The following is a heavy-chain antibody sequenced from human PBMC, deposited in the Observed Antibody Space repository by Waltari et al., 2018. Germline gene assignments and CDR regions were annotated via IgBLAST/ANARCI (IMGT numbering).Heavy chain of an antibody. Sequence: EVQLVESGGGLVKPGGSLRLSCEASGFTFSNAWMKWVRQAPGKVLRWCGSNKRRTEGGTTDYAAPVKGRFSVSRDDSKKMLYLEMNNLKTEDTAMYFCTTRSLVEGTDDVLDLWGRGTMAIVSS. V-gene: IGHV3-15*01. CDR3: TTRSLVEGTDDVLDL. D-gene: IGHD2-21*02. J-gene: IGHJ3*01. CDR2: NKRRTEGGTT. CDR1: GFTFSNAW.